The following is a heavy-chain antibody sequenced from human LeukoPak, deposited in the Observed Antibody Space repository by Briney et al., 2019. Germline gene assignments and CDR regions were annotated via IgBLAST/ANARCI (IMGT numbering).Heavy chain of an antibody. Sequence: GRSLRLSCAASGFTFSSYTMHWIRQAPGKGLEWVSSISGSNSYIFYADSVKGRFTVSRDNAKDSLYLQMNSLRAEDTAVYYCARALTTLTYEGYWGQGTLVTVSS. CDR2: ISGSNSYI. CDR1: GFTFSSYT. D-gene: IGHD1-1*01. V-gene: IGHV3-21*01. J-gene: IGHJ4*02. CDR3: ARALTTLTYEGY.